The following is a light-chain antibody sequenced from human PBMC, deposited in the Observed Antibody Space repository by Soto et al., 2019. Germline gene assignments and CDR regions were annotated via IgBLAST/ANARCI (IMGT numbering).Light chain of an antibody. J-gene: IGKJ4*02. CDR2: SAS. CDR1: QSVSGDY. V-gene: IGKV3-20*01. Sequence: EIVLTQSPGTLSLSPGERATLSCRASQSVSGDYFAWYQQQPGPAPRLLIYSASSRAISSPDRFSSSGSGRKFTILTIRLVPEDFLVYYCQQYCYTPGRTFGRGTKVEIK. CDR3: QQYCYTPGRT.